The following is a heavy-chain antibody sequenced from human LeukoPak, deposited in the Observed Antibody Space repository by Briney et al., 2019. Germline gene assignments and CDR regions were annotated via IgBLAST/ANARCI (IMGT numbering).Heavy chain of an antibody. V-gene: IGHV3-23*01. CDR3: ANVYDSSGYYHHDAFDI. Sequence: GGSLRLSCAASGFTFSSYAMSWVRQAPGKGLEWVSAISGSGGSTYYADSVKGRFTISRDNSKNTLYLQMNSLRAEDTAVYYCANVYDSSGYYHHDAFDIWGQGTMVTVSS. CDR2: ISGSGGST. CDR1: GFTFSSYA. D-gene: IGHD3-22*01. J-gene: IGHJ3*02.